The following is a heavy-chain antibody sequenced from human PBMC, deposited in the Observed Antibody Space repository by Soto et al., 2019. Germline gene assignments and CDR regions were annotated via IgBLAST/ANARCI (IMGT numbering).Heavy chain of an antibody. CDR2: INYSGST. V-gene: IGHV4-31*03. J-gene: IGHJ6*02. CDR1: GGSISSGRYY. CDR3: ARNFFGSGSYSNYGMDV. D-gene: IGHD3-10*01. Sequence: SETLCLTCTVSGGSISSGRYYWSWIRQHPGKGLEWIGYINYSGSTYYNPSLKSRVTISVDTSKNQFSLKLSSVTDADTAVYYCARNFFGSGSYSNYGMDVWGQGTTVTVSS.